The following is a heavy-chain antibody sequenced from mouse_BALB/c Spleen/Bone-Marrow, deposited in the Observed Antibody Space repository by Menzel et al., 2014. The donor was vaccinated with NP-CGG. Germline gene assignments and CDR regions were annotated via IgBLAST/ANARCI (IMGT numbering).Heavy chain of an antibody. CDR2: INPSTGYT. CDR1: GYTFTSYR. Sequence: QQSGAELAKPGASVKMSCKASGYTFTSYRMHWVKQRPGQGLEWIGYINPSTGYTEYNQKFKDKATLTADKSSSTAYMQLSSLTSEDSAVYYCARSYYDGSSFAYWGQGTLVTVSA. D-gene: IGHD1-1*01. V-gene: IGHV1-4*01. CDR3: ARSYYDGSSFAY. J-gene: IGHJ3*01.